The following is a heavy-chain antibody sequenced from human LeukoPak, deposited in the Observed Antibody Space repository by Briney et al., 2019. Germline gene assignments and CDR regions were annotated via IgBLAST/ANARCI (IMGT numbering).Heavy chain of an antibody. CDR3: ARADTLLDAFDI. J-gene: IGHJ3*02. V-gene: IGHV1-2*02. CDR2: INPNSGGT. CDR1: GYTFTGYY. D-gene: IGHD5-18*01. Sequence: RASVKVSCKASGYTFTGYYMHWVRQAPGQGLEWMGWINPNSGGTNYAQKFQGRVTMTRDTSISTAYMELSRLRSDDTAVYYCARADTLLDAFDIWGQGTMVTVSS.